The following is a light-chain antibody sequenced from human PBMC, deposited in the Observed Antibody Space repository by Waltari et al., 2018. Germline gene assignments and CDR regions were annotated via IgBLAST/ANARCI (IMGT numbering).Light chain of an antibody. CDR2: KAS. V-gene: IGKV1-5*03. CDR1: QSINNW. Sequence: DIQNTQSPSPLSASVGDRVTITCRASQSINNWLAWYQQKPGKAPKVLIYKASSLESGVPSRFSGSVSGTEFTLTISSLQPDDFATYYCQQYQHYPLTFGQGTKVEIK. J-gene: IGKJ1*01. CDR3: QQYQHYPLT.